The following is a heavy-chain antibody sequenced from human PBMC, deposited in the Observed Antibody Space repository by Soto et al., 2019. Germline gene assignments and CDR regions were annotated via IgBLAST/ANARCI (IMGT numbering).Heavy chain of an antibody. CDR3: ARDRDILTGYYPC. CDR1: GYTFSTYA. V-gene: IGHV1-3*01. Sequence: ASVKVSCKASGYTFSTYALHWVRQAPGQRLEWMGWINVDNGNTKYSEKLQGRVTFRRDTSASTASMEVSSLRSEDTAVYYCARDRDILTGYYPCWGQGTLVTVS. J-gene: IGHJ4*02. D-gene: IGHD3-9*01. CDR2: INVDNGNT.